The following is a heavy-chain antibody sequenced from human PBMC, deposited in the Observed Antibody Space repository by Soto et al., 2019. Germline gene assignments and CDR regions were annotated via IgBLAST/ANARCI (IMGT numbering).Heavy chain of an antibody. D-gene: IGHD6-6*01. CDR1: GFSFTNYW. Sequence: DVQLVESGGGLVQPGGSLRLSCAASGFSFTNYWMSWVRQAPGKGLQWVANIKQDGSEKYYVDSVEGRFTVSRDNAKNSLYLQMNSLRADDTAVYYCVRGYSSSSGWHDYWGQGTLVTVSS. CDR2: IKQDGSEK. V-gene: IGHV3-7*04. CDR3: VRGYSSSSGWHDY. J-gene: IGHJ4*02.